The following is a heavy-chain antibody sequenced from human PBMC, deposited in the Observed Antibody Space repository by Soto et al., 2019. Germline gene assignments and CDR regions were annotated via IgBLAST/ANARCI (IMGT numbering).Heavy chain of an antibody. J-gene: IGHJ4*02. D-gene: IGHD2-2*01. CDR3: AREYCTSTSCYGVDY. CDR2: ISGSRGKT. V-gene: IGHV1-18*01. CDR1: GDTFATYG. Sequence: QVQLVQSGAEVKMPGASVKVSCKASGDTFATYGISWVRQAPGKGLEWMGWISGSRGKTRYAQRFHGRIIMTADTSTSTAYMELRSLSSDDTAVYYCAREYCTSTSCYGVDYWGQGTLVTVSS.